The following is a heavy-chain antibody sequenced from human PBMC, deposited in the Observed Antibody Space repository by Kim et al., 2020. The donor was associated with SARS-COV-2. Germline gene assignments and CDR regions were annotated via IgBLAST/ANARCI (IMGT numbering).Heavy chain of an antibody. CDR1: GFTFSSYD. D-gene: IGHD6-13*01. CDR2: IRGSGGTT. CDR3: AKGGSSWSAYLGY. V-gene: IGHV3-23*01. J-gene: IGHJ4*02. Sequence: GGSLRLSCAASGFTFSSYDMTWVRQAPGKGLEWVSGIRGSGGTTYYADSVKGRFTISRDNTKNTLYLQVNSLRAEDTAVYYCAKGGSSWSAYLGYWGQGTLVTVSS.